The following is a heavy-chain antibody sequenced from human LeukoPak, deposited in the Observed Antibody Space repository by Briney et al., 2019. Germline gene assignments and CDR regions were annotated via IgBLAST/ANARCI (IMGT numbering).Heavy chain of an antibody. D-gene: IGHD6-13*01. Sequence: SETLSLTCTVSGGSISSYYRSWIRQPPGKGLEWIGYIYYSGSTNYNPSLKSRVTISVDTSKNQFSLKLSSVTAADTAVYYCARVADRDSSSWYNWFDPWGQGTLVTVSS. CDR1: GGSISSYY. CDR2: IYYSGST. J-gene: IGHJ5*02. CDR3: ARVADRDSSSWYNWFDP. V-gene: IGHV4-59*01.